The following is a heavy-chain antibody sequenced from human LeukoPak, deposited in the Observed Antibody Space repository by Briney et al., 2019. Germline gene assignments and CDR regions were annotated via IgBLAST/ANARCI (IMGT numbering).Heavy chain of an antibody. D-gene: IGHD3-10*01. CDR3: ARGGLLWFGEFNYFDY. CDR1: GFTFSSYE. CDR2: IKQDGSEK. Sequence: GALRLSCAASGFTFSSYEMSWVRQAPGKGLEWVANIKQDGSEKYYVDSVKGRFTISRDNAKNSLYLQMNSLRAEDTAVYYCARGGLLWFGEFNYFDYWGQGTLVTVSS. J-gene: IGHJ4*02. V-gene: IGHV3-7*01.